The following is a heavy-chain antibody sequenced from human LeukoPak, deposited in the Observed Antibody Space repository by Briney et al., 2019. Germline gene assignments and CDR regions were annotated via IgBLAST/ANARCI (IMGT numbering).Heavy chain of an antibody. J-gene: IGHJ3*02. CDR3: ASAYSSSWSDAFDI. D-gene: IGHD6-13*01. CDR1: GGSISSYY. Sequence: SETLSLTCTVSGGSISSYYWSWSRQPPGKGLEWIGYIYYSGSTNYNPSLKSRVTMSVDTSKNQFSLKLSSVTAADTAVYYCASAYSSSWSDAFDIWGQGTMVTVSS. V-gene: IGHV4-59*12. CDR2: IYYSGST.